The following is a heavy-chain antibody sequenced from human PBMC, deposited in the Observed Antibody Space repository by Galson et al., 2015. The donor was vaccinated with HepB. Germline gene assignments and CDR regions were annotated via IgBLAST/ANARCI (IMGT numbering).Heavy chain of an antibody. V-gene: IGHV1-3*01. Sequence: SVKVSCKASGYTFTHWVRQAPGQRLEWMGWINAGNGNTKYSQKFQGRVTITRDTSASAAYMELSSLRSEDTAVYYCARGDQYCSSTSCYDDAFDIWGQGTMVTVSS. CDR1: GYTFT. CDR2: INAGNGNT. CDR3: ARGDQYCSSTSCYDDAFDI. J-gene: IGHJ3*02. D-gene: IGHD2-2*01.